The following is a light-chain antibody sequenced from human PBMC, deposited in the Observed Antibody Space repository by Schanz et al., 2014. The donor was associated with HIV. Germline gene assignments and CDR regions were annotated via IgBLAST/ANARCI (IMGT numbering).Light chain of an antibody. J-gene: IGLJ2*01. CDR1: SSKTRSNP. V-gene: IGLV1-44*01. Sequence: QSVLTQPPSASGTTGQRVTIFCSGSSSKTRSNPVNWYQHLPGTAPKAVIYNNNQRPSGVPDRFSGSRSGTSASLAISGLQSADESDYYCAVWDDSLNGVIFGGGTKLPVL. CDR3: AVWDDSLNGVI. CDR2: NNN.